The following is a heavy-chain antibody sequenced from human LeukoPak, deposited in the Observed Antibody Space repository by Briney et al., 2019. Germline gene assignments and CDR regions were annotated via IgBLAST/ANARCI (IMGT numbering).Heavy chain of an antibody. CDR1: GGTFSSYA. Sequence: GASVKVSCKASGGTFSSYAISWVRQAPGQGLEWMGGIIPIFGTANYAQKFQGRVTITTDESTSTAYMELSSLRSEDTAVYYCATLQGAYSSSPAYYFDYWGQGTLVTVSS. V-gene: IGHV1-69*05. D-gene: IGHD6-6*01. CDR3: ATLQGAYSSSPAYYFDY. J-gene: IGHJ4*02. CDR2: IIPIFGTA.